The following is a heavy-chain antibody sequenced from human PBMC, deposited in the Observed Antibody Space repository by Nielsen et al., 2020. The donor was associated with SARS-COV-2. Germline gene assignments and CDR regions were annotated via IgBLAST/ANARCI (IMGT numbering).Heavy chain of an antibody. CDR2: IYYSGST. V-gene: IGHV4-59*08. J-gene: IGHJ6*03. Sequence: SETLSLTCTVSGGSITSYYWSWIRQPPGKGLEWIGYIYYSGSTNYNPSLKSRVTISVDTSKNQFSLKLSSVTAADTAVYYCARLQYRYYYMDVWGKGTTVTVSS. CDR1: GGSITSYY. D-gene: IGHD6-6*01. CDR3: ARLQYRYYYMDV.